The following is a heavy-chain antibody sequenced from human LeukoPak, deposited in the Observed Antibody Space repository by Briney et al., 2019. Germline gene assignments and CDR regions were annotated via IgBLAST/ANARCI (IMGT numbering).Heavy chain of an antibody. Sequence: GGSLRLSCAASGFTFSSYAMHWVRQAPGKGLEWVAVISYDGSNKYYADSVKGRFTISRDNSKNTLYLQMNSLRAEDTAVYYCARVSGGYYFDYWGQGTLVTVSS. CDR3: ARVSGGYYFDY. CDR1: GFTFSSYA. D-gene: IGHD4-23*01. J-gene: IGHJ4*02. CDR2: ISYDGSNK. V-gene: IGHV3-30*04.